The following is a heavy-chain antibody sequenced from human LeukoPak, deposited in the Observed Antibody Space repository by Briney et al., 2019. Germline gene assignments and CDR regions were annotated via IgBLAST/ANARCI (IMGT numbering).Heavy chain of an antibody. Sequence: ASVKVSCKASGGTFSSYAISWVRQAPGQGLEWMGRIIPILGIANYAQKFQGRVTITADKSTSTAYMELSSLRSEDTAVYYCARDTHTHDAFDIWGQGTMVTVSS. CDR3: ARDTHTHDAFDI. CDR1: GGTFSSYA. D-gene: IGHD2-15*01. J-gene: IGHJ3*02. V-gene: IGHV1-69*04. CDR2: IIPILGIA.